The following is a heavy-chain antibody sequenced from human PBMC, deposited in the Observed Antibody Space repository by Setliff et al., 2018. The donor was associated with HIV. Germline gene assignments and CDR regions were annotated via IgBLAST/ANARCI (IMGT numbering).Heavy chain of an antibody. J-gene: IGHJ5*02. CDR1: GFIFSDSW. CDR2: IKKDGREK. V-gene: IGHV3-7*03. D-gene: IGHD1-26*01. CDR3: ANLWEMGA. Sequence: GSLRLSCVASGFIFSDSWMDWVRQAPGKGLEWVATIKKDGREKYYVDSVKGRFTISRDNARTSLYLEMSSLRAEDTAVYLCANLWEMGAWGQGTLVTVSS.